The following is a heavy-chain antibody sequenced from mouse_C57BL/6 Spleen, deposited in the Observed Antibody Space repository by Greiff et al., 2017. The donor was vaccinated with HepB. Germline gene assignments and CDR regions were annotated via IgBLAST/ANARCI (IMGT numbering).Heavy chain of an antibody. V-gene: IGHV1-4*01. D-gene: IGHD2-4*01. Sequence: VQLKQSGAELARPGASVKMSCKASGYTFTSYTMHWVKQRPGQGLEWIGYINPSSGYTKYNQKFKDKATLTADKSSSTAYMQLSSLTSEDSADYYCARDYDYDIYAMDYWGQGTSVTVSS. CDR3: ARDYDYDIYAMDY. CDR1: GYTFTSYT. CDR2: INPSSGYT. J-gene: IGHJ4*01.